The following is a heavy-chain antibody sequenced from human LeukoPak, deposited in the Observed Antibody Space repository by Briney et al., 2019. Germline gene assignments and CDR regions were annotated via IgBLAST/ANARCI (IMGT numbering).Heavy chain of an antibody. CDR1: GYSFTSYW. Sequence: GGSLKISSKGSGYSFTSYWIGWVRQMPGKGLEWMGIIYPGDSDTRYSPSFQGQVTISADKSISTAYLQWSSLKASDTAMYYCVRRERYCSSTSCYRDWGQGTLVTVSS. CDR2: IYPGDSDT. J-gene: IGHJ4*02. D-gene: IGHD2-2*01. V-gene: IGHV5-51*01. CDR3: VRRERYCSSTSCYRD.